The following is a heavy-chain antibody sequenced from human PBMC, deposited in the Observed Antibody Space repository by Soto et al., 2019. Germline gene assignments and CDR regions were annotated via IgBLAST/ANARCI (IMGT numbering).Heavy chain of an antibody. CDR2: IIPIFGTA. J-gene: IGHJ4*02. CDR1: GGTFSSYA. D-gene: IGHD3-22*01. Sequence: SVKVSCKASGGTFSSYAISWVRQAPGQGLEWMGGIIPIFGTANYAQKFQGRVTITADKSTSTAYMELSSLRSEDTAVYYCARETPTYYYDSSGYYYDYWGQGTQVTVSS. V-gene: IGHV1-69*06. CDR3: ARETPTYYYDSSGYYYDY.